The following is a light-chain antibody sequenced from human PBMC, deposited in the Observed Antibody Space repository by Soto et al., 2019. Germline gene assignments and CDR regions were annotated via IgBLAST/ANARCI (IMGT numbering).Light chain of an antibody. J-gene: IGKJ5*01. CDR3: HQSYSTIT. Sequence: DIQMTQSPSSLSASVGDRVTITCRASQSISSYLNWYQQKPGKAPKLLIYAASSSQSGVPSRFSGSGSGTEFTLTISSLQPEDFATYYCHQSYSTITFGQGTRLEIK. V-gene: IGKV1-39*01. CDR1: QSISSY. CDR2: AAS.